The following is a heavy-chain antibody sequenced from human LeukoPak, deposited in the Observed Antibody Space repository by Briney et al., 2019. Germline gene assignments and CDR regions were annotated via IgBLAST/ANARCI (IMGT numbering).Heavy chain of an antibody. CDR2: IIPIFGIA. V-gene: IGHV1-69*04. CDR3: ARDRGSSSGWYDQPLNYYYYYGMDV. J-gene: IGHJ6*02. D-gene: IGHD6-19*01. CDR1: GGTFSSYA. Sequence: ASVKVSCMASGGTFSSYAISWVRQAPGQGLEWMGRIIPIFGIANYAQKFQGRVTITADKSTSTAYMELSSLRSEDTAVYYCARDRGSSSGWYDQPLNYYYYYGMDVWGQGTTVTVSS.